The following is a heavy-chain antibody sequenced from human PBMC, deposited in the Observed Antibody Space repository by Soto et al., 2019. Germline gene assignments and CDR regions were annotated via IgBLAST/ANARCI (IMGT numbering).Heavy chain of an antibody. V-gene: IGHV4-31*03. CDR2: IYYSGST. CDR3: ARTVCRSGSCYGYYYYGLDV. Sequence: QVQLQESGPGLVKPSQTLSPTCTVSGDSISSTNNYWSWIRQHPGKGLEWIGYIYYSGSTYYNPSHKSRPAISVDTSKDQFSLKLSSVTAADTAVYYCARTVCRSGSCYGYYYYGLDVWGQGTTVTVSS. CDR1: GDSISSTNNY. D-gene: IGHD2-2*01. J-gene: IGHJ6*02.